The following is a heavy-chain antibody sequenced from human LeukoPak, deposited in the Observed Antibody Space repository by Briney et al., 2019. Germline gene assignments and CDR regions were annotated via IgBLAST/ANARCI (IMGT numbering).Heavy chain of an antibody. CDR3: ARGFEGSGSLKYSHLGFDP. J-gene: IGHJ5*02. V-gene: IGHV4-34*01. D-gene: IGHD3-10*01. CDR2: INHSGST. CDR1: GGSFSGYY. Sequence: SETLSLTCAVYGGSFSGYYWSWIRQPPGKGLEWIGEINHSGSTNYNPSLKSRVTISVDTSKKQFSLKLSSVTAADTAVYYCARGFEGSGSLKYSHLGFDPWGQGTLVTVSS.